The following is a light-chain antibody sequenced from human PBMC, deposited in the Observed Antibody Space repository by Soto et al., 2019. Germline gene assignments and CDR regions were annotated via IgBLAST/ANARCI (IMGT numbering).Light chain of an antibody. J-gene: IGLJ2*01. CDR1: SSDVGYYNY. CDR3: SSYAGSNKLV. CDR2: EVS. V-gene: IGLV2-8*01. Sequence: QSVLTQPPSASGSPGQSVTISCTGTSSDVGYYNYVSWYQQHPGKAPKLMIYEVSKRPSGVPDRFSGSKSGNTASLTVSGLQAEDEADYYCSSYAGSNKLVFGGGTQLTVL.